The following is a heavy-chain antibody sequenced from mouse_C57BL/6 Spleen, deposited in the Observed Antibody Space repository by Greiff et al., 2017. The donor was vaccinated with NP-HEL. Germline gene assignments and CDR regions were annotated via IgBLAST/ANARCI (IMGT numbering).Heavy chain of an antibody. CDR2: ISDGGSYT. CDR3: ARSTMIKYYFDY. J-gene: IGHJ2*01. D-gene: IGHD2-4*01. CDR1: GFTFSSYA. V-gene: IGHV5-4*01. Sequence: DVHLVESGGGLVKPGGSLKLSCAASGFTFSSYAMSWVRQTPEKRLEWVATISDGGSYTYYPANVKGRFTISRDNAKNNLYLQMSHLKSEDTAMYYCARSTMIKYYFDYWGQGTTLTVSS.